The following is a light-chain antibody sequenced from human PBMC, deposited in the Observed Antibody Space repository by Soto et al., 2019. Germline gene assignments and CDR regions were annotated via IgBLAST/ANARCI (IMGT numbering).Light chain of an antibody. Sequence: DIVMTQSPLSLPVTPGEPASISCRSSQSLLHSNGYNYLDWYLQKPGQSPQLLIFLGSNRASGVPDRFSGSGSSTDFTLKITRVEAGDVGVYYCMQGLQTPQTFGQGTKVDIK. V-gene: IGKV2-28*01. CDR2: LGS. CDR1: QSLLHSNGYNY. CDR3: MQGLQTPQT. J-gene: IGKJ1*01.